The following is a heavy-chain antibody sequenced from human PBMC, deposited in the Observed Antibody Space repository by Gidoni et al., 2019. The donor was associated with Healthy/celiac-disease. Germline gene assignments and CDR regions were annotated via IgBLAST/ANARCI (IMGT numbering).Heavy chain of an antibody. D-gene: IGHD4-17*01. V-gene: IGHV3-30-3*01. Sequence: QVQLVESGGGVVQPGRSLRLSCAASGFTFSSYAMHWVRQAPGKGLEWVAVISYDGSNKYYADSVKGRFTISRDNSKNTLYLQMNSLRAEDTAVYYCARADDYGDLGAFDIWGQGTMVTVSS. CDR1: GFTFSSYA. CDR2: ISYDGSNK. CDR3: ARADDYGDLGAFDI. J-gene: IGHJ3*02.